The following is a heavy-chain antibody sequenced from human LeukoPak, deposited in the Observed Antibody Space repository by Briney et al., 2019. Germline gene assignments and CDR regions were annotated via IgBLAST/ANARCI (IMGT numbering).Heavy chain of an antibody. CDR2: ISSSSSYI. Sequence: GGSLRLSCAASGFTLSSYAMSWVRQAPGKGLEWVSSISSSSSYIYYADSVKGRFTISRDNAKNSLYLQMNSLRAEDTAVYYCARAPGPASMDVWGKGTTVTASS. D-gene: IGHD3-10*01. V-gene: IGHV3-21*01. CDR3: ARAPGPASMDV. CDR1: GFTLSSYA. J-gene: IGHJ6*03.